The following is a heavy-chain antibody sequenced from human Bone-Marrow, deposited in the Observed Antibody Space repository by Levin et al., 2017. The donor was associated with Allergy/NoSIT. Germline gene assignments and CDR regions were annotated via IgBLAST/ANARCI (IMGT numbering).Heavy chain of an antibody. CDR3: ARYYYDSRSFDY. D-gene: IGHD3-22*01. Sequence: QPGGSLRLSCAASGFTFSSYAMHWVRQAPGKGLEWVAVISYDGSNKYYADSVKGRFTISRDNSKNTLYLQMNSLRAEDTAVYYCARYYYDSRSFDYWGQGTLVTVSS. CDR1: GFTFSSYA. J-gene: IGHJ4*02. CDR2: ISYDGSNK. V-gene: IGHV3-30*04.